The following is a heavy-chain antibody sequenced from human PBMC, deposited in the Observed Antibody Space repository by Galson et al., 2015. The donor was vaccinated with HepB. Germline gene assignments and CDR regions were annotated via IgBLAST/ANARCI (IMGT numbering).Heavy chain of an antibody. D-gene: IGHD3-10*01. CDR1: GFTFSSYW. CDR2: INQDGSSK. CDR3: ARRISLVRGIITKPDYYYGMTS. Sequence: SLRLSCAASGFTFSSYWMNWVRQAPGKGLEWVAHINQDGSSKYYVDSVKGRFTISRDHAKDSVYLQLDSLRAEDTAVYYCARRISLVRGIITKPDYYYGMTSGAKGPRSPSP. J-gene: IGHJ6*02. V-gene: IGHV3-7*03.